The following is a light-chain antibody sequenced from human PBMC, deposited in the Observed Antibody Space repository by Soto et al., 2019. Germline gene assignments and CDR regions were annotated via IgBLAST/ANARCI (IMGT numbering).Light chain of an antibody. CDR1: QSISIF. Sequence: EIVLTQSPATLSLSPGETATLSCRASQSISIFLAWYQQKPGQAPRLLMNNAFNRATGVPARFSGSGSGTDFTLTISSLEPEDFATYYCQQSYSTLTFGPGTKVDI. V-gene: IGKV3-11*01. CDR3: QQSYSTLT. J-gene: IGKJ3*01. CDR2: NAF.